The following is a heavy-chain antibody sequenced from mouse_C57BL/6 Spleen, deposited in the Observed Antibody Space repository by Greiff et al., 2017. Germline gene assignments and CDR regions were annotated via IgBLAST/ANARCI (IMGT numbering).Heavy chain of an antibody. Sequence: EVKLVESGGDLVKPGGSLKLSCAASGFTFSSYGMSWVRQTPDKRLEWVATISSGGSYTYYPDSVKGRFTISRDNAKNTLYLQMSSLKSEDTAMYYCARHITTAVGGYFDVWGTGTTVTVSS. CDR2: ISSGGSYT. CDR3: ARHITTAVGGYFDV. V-gene: IGHV5-6*01. J-gene: IGHJ1*03. D-gene: IGHD1-1*01. CDR1: GFTFSSYG.